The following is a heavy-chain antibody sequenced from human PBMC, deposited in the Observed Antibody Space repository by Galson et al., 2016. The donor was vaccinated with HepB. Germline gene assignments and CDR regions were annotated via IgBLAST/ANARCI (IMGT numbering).Heavy chain of an antibody. CDR3: ARGPSAEYNGDYSDY. D-gene: IGHD1-14*01. CDR2: IFYSGSA. CDR1: GGSIRSAAYY. Sequence: TLSLTCTVSGGSIRSAAYYWSWIRQHPGKGLEWIGHIFYSGSAYHNPSLKSRLTISVDTSGNQFSLKLSSVTAADTAVYYCARGPSAEYNGDYSDYWGQGTLVTVSS. J-gene: IGHJ4*02. V-gene: IGHV4-31*03.